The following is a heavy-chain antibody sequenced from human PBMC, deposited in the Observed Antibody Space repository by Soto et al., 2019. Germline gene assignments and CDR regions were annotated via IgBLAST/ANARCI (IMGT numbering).Heavy chain of an antibody. CDR3: AKRGTKYFDY. D-gene: IGHD2-15*01. CDR1: GFTLSSSA. V-gene: IGHV3-23*01. Sequence: GGSLRLSCAASGFTLSSSAMSWVRQATGKGLEWVSTISGSSGNTYYADSVKGRFTISRDNSKNTLSLQMNSLRAEDTAVYYCAKRGTKYFDYWGQGTLVTVSS. CDR2: ISGSSGNT. J-gene: IGHJ4*02.